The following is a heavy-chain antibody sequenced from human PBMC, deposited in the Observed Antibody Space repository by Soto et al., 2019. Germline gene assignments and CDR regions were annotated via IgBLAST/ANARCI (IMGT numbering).Heavy chain of an antibody. CDR2: ISSSGSTI. CDR3: ARFSYSGYDSHSLDAFDI. V-gene: IGHV3-11*01. CDR1: GFTFSDYY. J-gene: IGHJ3*02. Sequence: GGSLRLSCAASGFTFSDYYMSWIRQAPGKGLEWVSYISSSGSTIYYADSVKGRFTISRDNAKNSLYLQMNSLRAEDTAVYYCARFSYSGYDSHSLDAFDIWGQGTMVTVSS. D-gene: IGHD5-12*01.